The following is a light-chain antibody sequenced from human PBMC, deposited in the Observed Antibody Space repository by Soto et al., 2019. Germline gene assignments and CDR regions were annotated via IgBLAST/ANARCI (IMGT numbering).Light chain of an antibody. CDR3: LQTYNLPRT. CDR1: LNIGDS. J-gene: IGKJ1*01. Sequence: DIQMTQSPSSLSASVADRVTITCRASLNIGDSLSWFDQKAVKPPTQLIYGASALQSGVAVRFSGSASGTDFTLTFRNMQREDFATYYCLQTYNLPRTFGQGTKVDI. V-gene: IGKV1-39*01. CDR2: GAS.